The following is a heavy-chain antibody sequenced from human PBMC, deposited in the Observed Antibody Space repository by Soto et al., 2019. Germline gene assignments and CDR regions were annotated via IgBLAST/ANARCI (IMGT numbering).Heavy chain of an antibody. CDR2: IYYSGST. J-gene: IGHJ4*02. V-gene: IGHV4-31*02. Sequence: WTWIRQHPGQGLEWIGFIYYSGSTYYSSSLKGRVAISADTSKNQFSLKLNSVTAADTAVYYCTRGDYWGQGTLVTVSS. CDR3: TRGDY.